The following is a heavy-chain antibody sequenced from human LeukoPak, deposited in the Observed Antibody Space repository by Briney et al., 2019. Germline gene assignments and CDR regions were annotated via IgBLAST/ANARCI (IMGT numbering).Heavy chain of an antibody. CDR3: TRVGYIDEGIDY. J-gene: IGHJ4*02. Sequence: SGGSLRLSCAASGFTFNAFGMNWVRQAPGKGLEWVANIKQDGSKKSYVDSVKGRFTISRDNAKNSLYLQMNSLRAEDTAIYYCTRVGYIDEGIDYWGQGTLVTVSS. CDR1: GFTFNAFG. CDR2: IKQDGSKK. V-gene: IGHV3-7*04. D-gene: IGHD5-24*01.